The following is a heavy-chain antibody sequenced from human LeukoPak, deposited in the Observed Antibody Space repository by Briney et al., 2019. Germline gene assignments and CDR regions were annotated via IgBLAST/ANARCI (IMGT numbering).Heavy chain of an antibody. CDR1: GFTFSSYA. CDR3: AKEDSGYDFDY. CDR2: IRGSGGST. Sequence: GGSLRLSCAASGFTFSSYAMSWVRQAPGKGLEWVSAIRGSGGSTYYADSVKVRFTTSRDKSNNTLYLQMNSLRAEDTAVYYCAKEDSGYDFDYWGQGTLVTVSS. D-gene: IGHD5-12*01. V-gene: IGHV3-23*01. J-gene: IGHJ4*02.